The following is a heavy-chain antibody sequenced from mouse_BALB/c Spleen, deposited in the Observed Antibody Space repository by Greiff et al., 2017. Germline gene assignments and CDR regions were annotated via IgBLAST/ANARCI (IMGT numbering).Heavy chain of an antibody. J-gene: IGHJ2*01. CDR2: IYPGDGDT. CDR1: GYTFTSYW. Sequence: VQLVESGAELARPGASVKLSCKASGYTFTSYWMQWVKQRPGQGLEWIGAIYPGDGDTRYTQKFKGKATLTADKSSSTAYMQLSSLASEDSAVYYCARSGLRPGGFDYWGQGTTLTVSS. CDR3: ARSGLRPGGFDY. D-gene: IGHD1-2*01. V-gene: IGHV1-87*01.